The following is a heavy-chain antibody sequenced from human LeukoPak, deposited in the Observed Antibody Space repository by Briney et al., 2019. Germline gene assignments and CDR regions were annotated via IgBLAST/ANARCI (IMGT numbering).Heavy chain of an antibody. D-gene: IGHD3-10*01. CDR3: ASKTMVRGVPYFDY. Sequence: GGSLRLSCAASGFTFMSYWMSWVRQAPGKGLEWVANIKQDGSEKYYVDSVKGRCTISRDNAKNSLYLQMNSLRAEDTAVYYCASKTMVRGVPYFDYWGQGTLVTVSS. J-gene: IGHJ4*02. V-gene: IGHV3-7*03. CDR2: IKQDGSEK. CDR1: GFTFMSYW.